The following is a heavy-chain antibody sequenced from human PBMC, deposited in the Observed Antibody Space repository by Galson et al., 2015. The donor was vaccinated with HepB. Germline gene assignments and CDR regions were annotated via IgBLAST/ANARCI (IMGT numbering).Heavy chain of an antibody. D-gene: IGHD1-26*01. CDR3: AKTTQWWELLGYFDY. Sequence: SLRLSCAASGFTFSSYAMSWVRQAPGKGLEWVSAISGSGGSTYYADSVKGRFTISRDNSKNTLYLQMNSLRAEDTAVYYCAKTTQWWELLGYFDYWGQGTLVTVSS. V-gene: IGHV3-23*01. CDR1: GFTFSSYA. J-gene: IGHJ4*02. CDR2: ISGSGGST.